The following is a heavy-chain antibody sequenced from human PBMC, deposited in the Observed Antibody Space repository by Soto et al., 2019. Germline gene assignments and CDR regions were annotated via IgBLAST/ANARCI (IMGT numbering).Heavy chain of an antibody. CDR2: ISAYNANT. D-gene: IGHD1-26*01. Sequence: ASVKASCKASGYTFTSYGISWVRQAPGQGLEWMGWISAYNANTNYAQKLQGRVTMTTDTSTSTSYMELRSLRSDDTAVYFCARDRLGATGDYWGQGTLVTVSS. CDR1: GYTFTSYG. J-gene: IGHJ4*02. V-gene: IGHV1-18*01. CDR3: ARDRLGATGDY.